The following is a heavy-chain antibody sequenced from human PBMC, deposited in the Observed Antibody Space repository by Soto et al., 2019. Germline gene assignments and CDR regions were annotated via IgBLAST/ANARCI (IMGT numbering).Heavy chain of an antibody. V-gene: IGHV3-30-3*01. Sequence: QVQLMESGGGVVQPGRSLRLSCAASGFTFSSHSIQWVRQAPGKGLEWVAVISYDGSIKYYADSVKGRFTISRDNSKNTAYLQMNSLRAEDTAVFYCAREWSTSGDLDYWGQGTLVIASS. CDR1: GFTFSSHS. D-gene: IGHD3-10*01. J-gene: IGHJ4*02. CDR3: AREWSTSGDLDY. CDR2: ISYDGSIK.